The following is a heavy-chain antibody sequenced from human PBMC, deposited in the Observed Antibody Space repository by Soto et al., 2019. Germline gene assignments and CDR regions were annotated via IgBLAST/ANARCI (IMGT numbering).Heavy chain of an antibody. V-gene: IGHV1-18*01. CDR1: GGTFSSYA. CDR2: IIPIFGNT. Sequence: XSVKVSCKASGGTFSSYAISWVRQAPGQGLEWMGGIIPIFGNTNYAQKLQGRVTMTTDTSTSTAYMELRSLRSDDTAVYYCARDGQDVWGQGTTVTVSS. J-gene: IGHJ6*02. CDR3: ARDGQDV.